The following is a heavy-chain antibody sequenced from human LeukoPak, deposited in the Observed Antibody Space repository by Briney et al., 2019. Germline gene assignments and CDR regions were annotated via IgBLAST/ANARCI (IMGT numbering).Heavy chain of an antibody. CDR1: GFTFSSYS. J-gene: IGHJ4*02. Sequence: GGSLRLSCAASGFTFSSYSMNWVRQAPGKGLEWVSSISSSSSYIYYADSVKGRFTISRDNAKNSLYLQMNSLRAEDTAVYYCARRDSGSRTRYYFDYWGQGTLVTVSS. V-gene: IGHV3-21*01. CDR3: ARRDSGSRTRYYFDY. CDR2: ISSSSSYI. D-gene: IGHD1-26*01.